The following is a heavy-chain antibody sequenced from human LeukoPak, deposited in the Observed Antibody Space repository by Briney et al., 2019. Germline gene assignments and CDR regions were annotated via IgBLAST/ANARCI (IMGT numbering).Heavy chain of an antibody. J-gene: IGHJ4*02. CDR3: AKDLRVARL. Sequence: PGGSLRLSCAASGFTSSTYAMNWVRQAPGKGLEWVSTISGRGDYTYYADSVKGRFTISRDNSKNTLFLQMNSLRAEDTAIYYCAKDLRVARLWSQGTLVTVSS. CDR1: GFTSSTYA. V-gene: IGHV3-23*01. CDR2: ISGRGDYT. D-gene: IGHD2-15*01.